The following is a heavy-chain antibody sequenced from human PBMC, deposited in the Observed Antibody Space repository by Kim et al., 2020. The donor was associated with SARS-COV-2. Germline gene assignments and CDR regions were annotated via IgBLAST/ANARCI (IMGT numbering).Heavy chain of an antibody. V-gene: IGHV5-51*01. Sequence: YSPSFQGQVTISADKSISTAYLQWSSLKASDTAMYYCARHRGKSGWTDYWGQGTLVTVSS. D-gene: IGHD6-19*01. CDR3: ARHRGKSGWTDY. J-gene: IGHJ4*02.